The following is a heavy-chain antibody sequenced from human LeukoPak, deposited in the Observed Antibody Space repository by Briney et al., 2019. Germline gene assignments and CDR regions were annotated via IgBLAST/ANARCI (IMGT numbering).Heavy chain of an antibody. J-gene: IGHJ5*02. D-gene: IGHD3-10*01. CDR2: MNPNNGST. V-gene: IGHV1-8*01. CDR1: GFTFTSYD. CDR3: VRDGEGVAISVNYWFDP. Sequence: ASVKVSCKASGFTFTSYDINWVRQASGQGLEWMGWMNPNNGSTGYAQKFQGRVTMTRDTSISTAYMELRGLRSEDTAVYYCVRDGEGVAISVNYWFDPWGQGTLVTVSS.